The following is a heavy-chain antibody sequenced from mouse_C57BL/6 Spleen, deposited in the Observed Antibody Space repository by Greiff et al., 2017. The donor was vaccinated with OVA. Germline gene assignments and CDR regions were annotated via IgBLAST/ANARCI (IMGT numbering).Heavy chain of an antibody. CDR3: ARRGGGGGYDEFSFAY. Sequence: EVKLVESGGGLVQPGGSLKLSCAASGFTFSDYYMYWVRQTPEKRLEWVAYISNGGGSTYYPDTVKGRFTISRDNAKNTLYLQMSRLKSEDTAMYYCARRGGGGGYDEFSFAYWGQGTLVTVSA. CDR2: ISNGGGST. V-gene: IGHV5-12*01. J-gene: IGHJ3*01. CDR1: GFTFSDYY. D-gene: IGHD2-2*01.